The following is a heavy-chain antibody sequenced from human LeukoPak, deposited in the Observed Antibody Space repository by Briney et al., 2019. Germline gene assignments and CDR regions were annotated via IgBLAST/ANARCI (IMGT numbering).Heavy chain of an antibody. CDR2: ISYDGSNK. CDR1: GFTFKTYV. CDR3: ARDPHGLAAQGYFDY. J-gene: IGHJ4*02. V-gene: IGHV3-30-3*01. D-gene: IGHD6-25*01. Sequence: GGSLRLSCAGSGFTFKTYVMEWVRQAPGKGLEWVAVISYDGSNKYYADSVKGRFTISRDNSKNTLYLQMNSLRAEDTAVYYCARDPHGLAAQGYFDYWGQGTLVTVSS.